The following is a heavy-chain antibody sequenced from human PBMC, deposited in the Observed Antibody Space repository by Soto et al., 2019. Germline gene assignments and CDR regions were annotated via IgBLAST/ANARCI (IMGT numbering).Heavy chain of an antibody. Sequence: PGGSLRLSCAASGFTFSSYAMSWVRQAPGKGLEWVSPISGSGGSTYYADSVKGRFTISRDNSKNTLYLQMNSLRAEDTAVYYCAKGRSYYYYYGVDVWGQGTTVTVS. CDR2: ISGSGGST. CDR1: GFTFSSYA. J-gene: IGHJ6*02. V-gene: IGHV3-23*01. CDR3: AKGRSYYYYYGVDV.